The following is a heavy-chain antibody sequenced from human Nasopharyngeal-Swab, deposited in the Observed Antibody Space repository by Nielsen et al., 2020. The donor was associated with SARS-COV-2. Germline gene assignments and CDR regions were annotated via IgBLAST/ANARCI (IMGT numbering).Heavy chain of an antibody. J-gene: IGHJ3*02. V-gene: IGHV3-23*01. Sequence: GESQKISCAASGFTFSSYAMSWVRQAQGKGLEWVSAISGSGGSTYYADSVKGRFTIPRDNSKNTLYLQMNSLRAEDTAVYYCARDGDDYYDTYDAFDIWGQGTMVTVSS. CDR3: ARDGDDYYDTYDAFDI. D-gene: IGHD3-22*01. CDR2: ISGSGGST. CDR1: GFTFSSYA.